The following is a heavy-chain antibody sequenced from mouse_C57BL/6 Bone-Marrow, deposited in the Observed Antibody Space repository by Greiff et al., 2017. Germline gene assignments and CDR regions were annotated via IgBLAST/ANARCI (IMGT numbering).Heavy chain of an antibody. D-gene: IGHD1-1*01. J-gene: IGHJ1*03. Sequence: EVQLVESGGGLVQPGGSLKLSCAASGFTFSDYGMAWVRQAPRKGPEWVAFIGNLAYSIYYADNVTGRFTISRENAKNTLYLEMSSLRSEDTAMYSFSRDYYGSSCWYFDVWGTGTTVTVSS. CDR1: GFTFSDYG. CDR2: IGNLAYSI. CDR3: SRDYYGSSCWYFDV. V-gene: IGHV5-15*01.